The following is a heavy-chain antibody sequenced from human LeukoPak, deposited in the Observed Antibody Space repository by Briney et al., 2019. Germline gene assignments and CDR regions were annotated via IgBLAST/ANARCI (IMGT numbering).Heavy chain of an antibody. Sequence: GGSLRLSCAASGFTFSNYAMSWVRQAPGKGLEWVSAISGSSLRTYYADSVKGRFTISRDISKNTLYLQMDSLRAEDTAVYYCAKDRVSMIVVVAFDIWGQGTMVTVSS. J-gene: IGHJ3*02. CDR2: ISGSSLRT. D-gene: IGHD3-22*01. CDR1: GFTFSNYA. V-gene: IGHV3-23*01. CDR3: AKDRVSMIVVVAFDI.